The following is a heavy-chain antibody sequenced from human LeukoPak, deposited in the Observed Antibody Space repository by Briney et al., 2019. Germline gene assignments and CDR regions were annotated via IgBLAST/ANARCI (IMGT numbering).Heavy chain of an antibody. CDR3: AKGLKELLDY. J-gene: IGHJ4*02. V-gene: IGHV3-30*02. CDR1: GFAFSSYG. D-gene: IGHD1-26*01. CDR2: IRYEGSNK. Sequence: GGSLRLSCAAPGFAFSSYGMHWVRQAPGKGLEWVAFIRYEGSNKYYADSVKGRFTISRDNSKNTRYLQMNSLRAEDTAVYYCAKGLKELLDYWGQGTLVTVSS.